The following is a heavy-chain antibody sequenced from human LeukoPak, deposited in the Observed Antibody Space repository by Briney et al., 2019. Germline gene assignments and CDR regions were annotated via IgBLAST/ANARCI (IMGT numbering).Heavy chain of an antibody. Sequence: PSETLSLTCAVYGGSFSGYYWSWIRQPPGKGLEWIGEINHSGSTNYNPSLKSRVTISVDTSKHQFPRKLSSVTAADTAVYYCARVVSDYWGQGTLVTVSS. CDR2: INHSGST. V-gene: IGHV4-34*01. CDR1: GGSFSGYY. CDR3: ARVVSDY. J-gene: IGHJ4*02.